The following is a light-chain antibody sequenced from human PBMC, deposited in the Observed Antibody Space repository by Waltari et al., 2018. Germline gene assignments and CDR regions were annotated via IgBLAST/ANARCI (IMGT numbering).Light chain of an antibody. J-gene: IGKJ2*01. Sequence: DVVMTQSPLALPVTLGQPASIPCKSSQSLVHSDGNTYLSWFQQRPGQSPRRLIYKVSNRDSGVPDRFSGSGSGTDFTLKISRVEAEDVAVYFCMQGAHWPYTFGQGTELEIK. V-gene: IGKV2-30*02. CDR2: KVS. CDR3: MQGAHWPYT. CDR1: QSLVHSDGNTY.